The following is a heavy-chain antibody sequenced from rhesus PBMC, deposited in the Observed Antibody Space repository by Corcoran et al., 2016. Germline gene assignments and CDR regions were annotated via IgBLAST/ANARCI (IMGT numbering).Heavy chain of an antibody. CDR1: GGSFRGYY. CDR2: ISGSSGST. V-gene: IGHV4-165*01. J-gene: IGHJ4*01. D-gene: IGHD5-24*01. CDR3: AREGRYSGYSYFDY. Sequence: QVQLQESGPGLVTPSATLSLTFAVPGGSFRGYYWGLIRQPPGKGLEWIGYISGSSGSTDYNPSLKSRVTISTDTSKNQFSLKLSSVTAADTAVYYCAREGRYSGYSYFDYWGQGVLVTVSS.